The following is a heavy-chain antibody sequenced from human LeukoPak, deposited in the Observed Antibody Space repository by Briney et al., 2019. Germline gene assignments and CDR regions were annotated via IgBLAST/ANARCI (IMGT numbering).Heavy chain of an antibody. CDR3: ARGTYYYGSGSCPYFDY. CDR1: GGSISSYY. CDR2: IFYSENT. Sequence: SETLSLTCTVSGGSISSYYWSWLRQPPGKGLEWIGYIFYSENTNYNPSLKSRVTISVDTSKNQFSLKLSSVTAADTAVYYCARGTYYYGSGSCPYFDYWGQGTLVTVSS. D-gene: IGHD3-10*01. J-gene: IGHJ4*02. V-gene: IGHV4-59*01.